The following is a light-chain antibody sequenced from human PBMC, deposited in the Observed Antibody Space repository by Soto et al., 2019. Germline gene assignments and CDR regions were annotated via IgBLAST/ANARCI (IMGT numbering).Light chain of an antibody. CDR2: GAS. CDR1: QSVSRSN. J-gene: IGKJ4*01. V-gene: IGKV3-20*01. CDR3: QHYDTSLT. Sequence: EIVLTQSPGTLSLSPGERATLSCRASQSVSRSNFAWYQQKPGQAPRLLIYGASSRATGIPDRFSGAGSGTDFTRSITRLEPEDFAVYYCQHYDTSLTFGGGTKVEL.